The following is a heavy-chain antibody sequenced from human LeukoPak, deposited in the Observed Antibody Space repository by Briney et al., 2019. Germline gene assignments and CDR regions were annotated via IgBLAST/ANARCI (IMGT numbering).Heavy chain of an antibody. CDR3: ARNAVAGHFDY. Sequence: PGGSLRLSCAASGFTFSSYSMNWVRQAPGKGLEWVSSISSSSSYIYYADSVKGRFTISRDNAKNSLYLQMNSLRAEGTAVYYCARNAVAGHFDYWGQGTLATVSS. CDR1: GFTFSSYS. D-gene: IGHD6-19*01. V-gene: IGHV3-21*01. J-gene: IGHJ4*02. CDR2: ISSSSSYI.